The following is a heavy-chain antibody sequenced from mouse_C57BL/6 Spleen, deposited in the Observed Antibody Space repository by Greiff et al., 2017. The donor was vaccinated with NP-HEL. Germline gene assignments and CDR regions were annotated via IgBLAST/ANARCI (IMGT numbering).Heavy chain of an antibody. J-gene: IGHJ2*01. V-gene: IGHV1-82*01. CDR3: ARGANWVIFDY. CDR2: IYPGDGDT. D-gene: IGHD4-1*01. Sequence: QVQLQQSGPELVKPGASVKISCKASGYAFSSSWMNWVKQRPGKGLEWIGRIYPGDGDTNYNGKFKGKATLTADKSSSTAYMQLSSLTSEDSAVYFCARGANWVIFDYGGQGTTLTVSS. CDR1: GYAFSSSW.